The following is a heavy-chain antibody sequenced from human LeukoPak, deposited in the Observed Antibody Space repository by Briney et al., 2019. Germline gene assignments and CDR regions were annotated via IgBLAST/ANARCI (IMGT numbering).Heavy chain of an antibody. CDR2: ISAYNGNT. V-gene: IGHV1-18*01. CDR1: GYTFTSYG. D-gene: IGHD3-22*01. J-gene: IGHJ4*02. Sequence: ASVKVSCKASGYTFTSYGISWVRQAPGQGLEWMGWISAYNGNTNYAQKLQGRVTMTTDTSTSTAYMELRSLRSDDTAVYYCARAWAGPQFNSGYYVSEHPDLNDYWGQGTLVTVSS. CDR3: ARAWAGPQFNSGYYVSEHPDLNDY.